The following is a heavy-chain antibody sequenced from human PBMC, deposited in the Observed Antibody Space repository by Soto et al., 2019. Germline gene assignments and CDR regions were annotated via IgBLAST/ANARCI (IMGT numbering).Heavy chain of an antibody. J-gene: IGHJ6*03. CDR2: IIPIIGTT. CDR3: ARGRSSNGRIFGVVKVNYYYYMDV. D-gene: IGHD3-3*01. V-gene: IGHV1-69*05. Sequence: GASVKVSCKASGGTFSSYAISWVRQAPGQGLEWMGGIIPIIGTTSYAQKFQGRVTMTRNTSTSTAYMELSSLRSEDTAVYYCARGRSSNGRIFGVVKVNYYYYMDVWGKGTTVTVSS. CDR1: GGTFSSYA.